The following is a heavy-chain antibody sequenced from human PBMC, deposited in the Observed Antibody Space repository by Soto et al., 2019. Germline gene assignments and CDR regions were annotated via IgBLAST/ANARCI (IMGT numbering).Heavy chain of an antibody. CDR2: INHSGST. D-gene: IGHD2-2*01. CDR1: GGSFSGYY. Sequence: SETLSLTCAVYGGSFSGYYWSWIRQPPGKGLEWIGEINHSGSTNYNPSLKSRVTISVDTSKNQFSLKLSSVTAADTAVYYCASSIVVVPAARWRGYYFDYWGQGTLVTVSS. J-gene: IGHJ4*02. CDR3: ASSIVVVPAARWRGYYFDY. V-gene: IGHV4-34*01.